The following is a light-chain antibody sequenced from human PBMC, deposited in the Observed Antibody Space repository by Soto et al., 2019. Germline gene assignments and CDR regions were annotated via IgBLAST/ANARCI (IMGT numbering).Light chain of an antibody. J-gene: IGKJ4*01. CDR3: QQYVTSPLT. CDR1: QSVSSH. Sequence: EIVLTQSPGTLSLSPGERATLSCRASQSVSSHLAWYQQKPGQAPRLLIYGVSSRATGIPDRFSGSGSGTDFTLTISRLEPEDFAVYYCQQYVTSPLTFGGGTKVEIK. CDR2: GVS. V-gene: IGKV3-20*01.